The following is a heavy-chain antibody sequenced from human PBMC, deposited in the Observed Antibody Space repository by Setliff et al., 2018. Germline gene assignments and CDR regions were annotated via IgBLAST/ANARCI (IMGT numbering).Heavy chain of an antibody. D-gene: IGHD4-17*01. CDR1: GYTFTDYY. V-gene: IGHV1-69*10. CDR2: IIPMFGMT. Sequence: SVKVSCKASGYTFTDYYIHWVRQAPGQGPEWMGGIIPMFGMTDYAQKFQGRLTITADQSTTTVYMELSSLRFDDTALYYCARGPSPTVTPSRLIYFYHMDVWGTGTTVTAP. J-gene: IGHJ6*03. CDR3: ARGPSPTVTPSRLIYFYHMDV.